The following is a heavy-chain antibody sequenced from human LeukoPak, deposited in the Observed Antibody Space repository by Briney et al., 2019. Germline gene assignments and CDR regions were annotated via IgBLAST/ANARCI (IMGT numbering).Heavy chain of an antibody. D-gene: IGHD6-19*01. CDR2: IRTNGGST. CDR1: GFTFITYAIHWVRQAPGKGYA. CDR3: AKGLGYSSGLYGFDY. V-gene: IGHV3-64*04. Sequence: GGSLRLSCSASGFTFITYAIHWVRQAPGKGYAMHWVRQAPGKGLEYVSAIRTNGGSTNYADSVKGRFTISRDNSKNTLYLQMNSLRAEDAAVYYCAKGLGYSSGLYGFDYWGQGTLVTVSS. J-gene: IGHJ4*02.